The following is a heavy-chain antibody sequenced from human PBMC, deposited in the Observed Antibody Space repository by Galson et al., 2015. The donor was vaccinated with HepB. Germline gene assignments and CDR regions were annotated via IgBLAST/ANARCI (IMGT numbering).Heavy chain of an antibody. D-gene: IGHD3-16*01. CDR2: INPNSGDT. J-gene: IGHJ6*01. Sequence: SVKVSCKASGYTFIGYSIHWVRQAPGHGLEWMGRINPNSGDTNYAQKFQGRVPMTRDTSITTVYMELSTLRSDDTAVYYCARDRRTSYYASRSAFGMDVWGQGTTDTVSS. V-gene: IGHV1-2*06. CDR3: ARDRRTSYYASRSAFGMDV. CDR1: GYTFIGYS.